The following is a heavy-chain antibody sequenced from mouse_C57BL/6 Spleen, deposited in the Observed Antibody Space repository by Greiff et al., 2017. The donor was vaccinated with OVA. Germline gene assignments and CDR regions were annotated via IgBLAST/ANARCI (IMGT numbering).Heavy chain of an antibody. CDR3: ARDSNDAMDY. Sequence: DVMLVESGGGLVKPGGSLKLSCAASGFTFSSYAMSWVRQTPEKRLEWVATISDGGSYTYYPDNVKGRFTISRDNAKNNLYLQVSHLKSEDTAMYYCARDSNDAMDYWGQGTSVTVSS. CDR1: GFTFSSYA. V-gene: IGHV5-4*01. D-gene: IGHD2-5*01. J-gene: IGHJ4*01. CDR2: ISDGGSYT.